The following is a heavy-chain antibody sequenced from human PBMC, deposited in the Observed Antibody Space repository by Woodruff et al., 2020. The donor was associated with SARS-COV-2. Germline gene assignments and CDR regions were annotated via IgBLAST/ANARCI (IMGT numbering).Heavy chain of an antibody. V-gene: IGHV5-51*01. D-gene: IGHD3-10*01. CDR3: ARSPCFGKPQCDYFDY. CDR2: YPGDSDT. Sequence: YPGDSDTRYSPSFQGQVTISADKSISTAYLQWSSLKASDTAMFYCARSPCFGKPQCDYFDYWGQGTLVTVSS. J-gene: IGHJ4*02.